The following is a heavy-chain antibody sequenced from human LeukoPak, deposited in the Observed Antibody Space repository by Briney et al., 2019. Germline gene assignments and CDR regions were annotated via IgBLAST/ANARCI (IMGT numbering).Heavy chain of an antibody. D-gene: IGHD3-16*01. V-gene: IGHV3-23*01. CDR2: LGGDGET. Sequence: PGGSLRLSCAASGFTFNSHAMYWVRQAPARGLEWVSSLGGDGETFYADSVKGRFTLSRDESRNTVYLQMNNLRVEDTAEYFCAKASWVSSADAVLWGQGTLVTVSS. CDR3: AKASWVSSADAVL. CDR1: GFTFNSHA. J-gene: IGHJ4*02.